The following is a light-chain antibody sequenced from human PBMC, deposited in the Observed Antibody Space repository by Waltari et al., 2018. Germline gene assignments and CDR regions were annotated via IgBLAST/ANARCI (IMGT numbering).Light chain of an antibody. Sequence: DIEMTQSPSSLSASVGESGTITWRASQTNREYLNWYQQKPGKAPKPLIYGASSLQSGVPSRFSCSGSGTYFTFSITSLQPEDSATYYCQQSYTFGGGTKVEIK. V-gene: IGKV1-39*01. CDR3: QQSYT. J-gene: IGKJ4*01. CDR2: GAS. CDR1: QTNREY.